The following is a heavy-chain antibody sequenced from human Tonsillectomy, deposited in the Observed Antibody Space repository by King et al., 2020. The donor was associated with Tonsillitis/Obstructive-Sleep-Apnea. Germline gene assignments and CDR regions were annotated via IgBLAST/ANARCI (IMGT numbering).Heavy chain of an antibody. D-gene: IGHD6-13*01. CDR3: ARSATDSSYSISYSSDYCYYGMDV. Sequence: VQLVESGGGVVQPGRSLRLSCAASGFTFSSYAMHWVRQAPGKGLEWVAVISYDGSNKYYADSVKGRFTISRDNPKNTLYLQMNSPRAEDTSVYYCARSATDSSYSISYSSDYCYYGMDVWGQGTTVTVSS. CDR2: ISYDGSNK. V-gene: IGHV3-30*04. J-gene: IGHJ6*02. CDR1: GFTFSSYA.